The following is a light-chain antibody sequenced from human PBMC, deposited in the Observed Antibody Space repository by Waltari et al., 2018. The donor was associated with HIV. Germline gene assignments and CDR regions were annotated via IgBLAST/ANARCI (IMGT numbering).Light chain of an antibody. CDR3: QSFDANNHWV. CDR2: EDY. J-gene: IGLJ3*02. CDR1: SGRPAPNP. Sequence: FMLTQPHSVSESPGKTVTISRPRRSGRPAPNPGQWFQQRPGNAPTTILYEDYQRPSGVPDRFSGTIVKSSNSASLTISGVKTEDEADYYCQSFDANNHWVFGGGTRLTVL. V-gene: IGLV6-57*03.